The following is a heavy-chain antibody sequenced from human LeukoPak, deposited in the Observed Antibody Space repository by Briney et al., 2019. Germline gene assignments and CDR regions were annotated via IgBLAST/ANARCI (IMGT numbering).Heavy chain of an antibody. V-gene: IGHV1-2*02. D-gene: IGHD6-19*01. CDR2: INPNSGGT. CDR3: ARVSRQWLEALDY. CDR1: GYTFTGYY. Sequence: ASVKVSCQASGYTFTGYYMHWVRQAPGQGLEWMGWINPNSGGTNYAQKFQGRVTMTRDTSISTAYMELSRRRSDDTAVYDCARVSRQWLEALDYWGQGTLVTVSS. J-gene: IGHJ4*02.